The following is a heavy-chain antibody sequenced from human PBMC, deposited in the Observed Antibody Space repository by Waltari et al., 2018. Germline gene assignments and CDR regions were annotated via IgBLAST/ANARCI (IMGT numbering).Heavy chain of an antibody. CDR1: GFTFSSYW. V-gene: IGHV3-7*01. D-gene: IGHD3-10*01. CDR3: ARDRDIHYYGSGSNDY. J-gene: IGHJ4*02. CDR2: IKQDGSEK. Sequence: EVQLVESGGGLVQPGGSLRLSCAASGFTFSSYWMSWVRQAPGKGLEWVANIKQDGSEKYYVDSVKGRFTISRDNAKNSLYLQMNSLRAEDTAVYYCARDRDIHYYGSGSNDYWGQGTLVTVSS.